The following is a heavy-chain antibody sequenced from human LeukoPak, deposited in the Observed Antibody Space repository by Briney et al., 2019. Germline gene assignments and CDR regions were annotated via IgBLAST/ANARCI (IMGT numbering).Heavy chain of an antibody. CDR2: IYYSGST. D-gene: IGHD2-2*01. CDR3: ASLGYCSSTSCFDY. CDR1: GGFISSYY. J-gene: IGHJ4*02. V-gene: IGHV4-59*01. Sequence: SETLSLTCTVSGGFISSYYWSWIRQPPGKGLEWIGYIYYSGSTNYNPSLKSRVTISVDTSKNQFSLKLSSVTAADTAVYYCASLGYCSSTSCFDYWGQGTLVTVSS.